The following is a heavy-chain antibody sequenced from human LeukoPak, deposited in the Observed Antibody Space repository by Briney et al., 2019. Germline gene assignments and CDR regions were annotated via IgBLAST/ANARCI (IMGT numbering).Heavy chain of an antibody. D-gene: IGHD6-19*01. CDR2: INHSGST. V-gene: IGHV4-34*01. Sequence: SETLSLTCAVYGGSFSGYYWSWIRQPPGKGLKWIGEINHSGSTNYNPSLKSRVTISVDTSKDQFSLKLSSVTAADTAVYYCARVRGSGWRVGAFDIWGQGTMVTVSS. CDR1: GGSFSGYY. CDR3: ARVRGSGWRVGAFDI. J-gene: IGHJ3*02.